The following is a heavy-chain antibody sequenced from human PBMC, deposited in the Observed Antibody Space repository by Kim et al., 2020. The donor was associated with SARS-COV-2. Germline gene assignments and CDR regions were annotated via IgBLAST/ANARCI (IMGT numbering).Heavy chain of an antibody. D-gene: IGHD6-13*01. Sequence: SETLSLTCAVSASVNSGGYYWNWIRQHPGKGLEWIGYIYYSGSTHFNPSLESRLSMSIDTSTNFFSLRLSYVTAADTAVYYCARSTQQQVAHRGVCFFDTRGQGTLVTVSS. CDR2: IYYSGST. J-gene: IGHJ4*02. V-gene: IGHV4-31*11. CDR3: ARSTQQQVAHRGVCFFDT. CDR1: ASVNSGGYY.